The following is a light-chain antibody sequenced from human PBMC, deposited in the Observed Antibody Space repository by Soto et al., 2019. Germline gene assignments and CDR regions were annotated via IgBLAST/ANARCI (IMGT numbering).Light chain of an antibody. CDR2: GAF. CDR3: QQYNDWPLT. CDR1: QSVSSN. Sequence: EIVMTQSPVTRSVSPGERATLSCRASQSVSSNLAWYQQKPGQAPSLLIYGAFTRETGIPARFSGTGSGTEFTLTISSLQYEDFALYYCQQYNDWPLTFGQGTKVDIK. J-gene: IGKJ1*01. V-gene: IGKV3-15*01.